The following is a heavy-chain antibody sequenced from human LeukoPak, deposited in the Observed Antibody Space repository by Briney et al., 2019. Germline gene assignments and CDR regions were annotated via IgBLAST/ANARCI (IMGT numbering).Heavy chain of an antibody. CDR3: AKSRGFGELIILDY. CDR1: GFTFSSYW. V-gene: IGHV3-7*01. CDR2: IKQDGSEK. J-gene: IGHJ4*02. D-gene: IGHD3-10*01. Sequence: GGSLRLSCAASGFTFSSYWMSWVRQAPGKGLEWVANIKQDGSEKYYVDSVKGRFTISRDNAKNSLYLQMNSLRAEDTAVYYCAKSRGFGELIILDYLGQGTLVTVSS.